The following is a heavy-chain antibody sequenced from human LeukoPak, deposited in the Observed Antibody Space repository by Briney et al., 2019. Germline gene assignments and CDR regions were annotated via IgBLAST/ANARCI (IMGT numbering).Heavy chain of an antibody. J-gene: IGHJ4*02. CDR2: IGYSATTV. Sequence: GGSLRLSCAASGFTFSDYYMTWIRQAPGKGLEWISYIGYSATTVYYADSVWGRFTISRDDAKNSLFLQMDSLRAEDTAVYYCARTLAVADHWGQGTLVTVSS. CDR1: GFTFSDYY. CDR3: ARTLAVADH. D-gene: IGHD6-19*01. V-gene: IGHV3-11*01.